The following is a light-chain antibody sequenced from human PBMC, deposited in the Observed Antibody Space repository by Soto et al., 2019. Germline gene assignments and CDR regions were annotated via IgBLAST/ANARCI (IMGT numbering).Light chain of an antibody. V-gene: IGKV1-9*01. CDR1: QGVSTY. Sequence: IQVTQSPSSLSASVGDRITITCRASQGVSTYLAWYQQKPGKAPKLLIYAAYTLQSGVPSRFSGGGSGTDFSLTISSLQPEDFATYYSHQLNRYSTFGGGTKVEIK. J-gene: IGKJ4*01. CDR3: HQLNRYST. CDR2: AAY.